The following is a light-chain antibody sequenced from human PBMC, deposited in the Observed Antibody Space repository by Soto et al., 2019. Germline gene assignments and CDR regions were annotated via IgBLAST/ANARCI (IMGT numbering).Light chain of an antibody. V-gene: IGKV3-20*01. CDR3: QQYGSSSWT. J-gene: IGKJ1*01. CDR2: GAS. CDR1: QSVSNRY. Sequence: ETVLTQSPGTLALSPGDIATLFCRASQSVSNRYLAWYQQKPGQAPRPIIYGASSRATGIPDRFSGSGSGTDFTLTISRLEPEDVAVYYCQQYGSSSWTLGQGTKVDIK.